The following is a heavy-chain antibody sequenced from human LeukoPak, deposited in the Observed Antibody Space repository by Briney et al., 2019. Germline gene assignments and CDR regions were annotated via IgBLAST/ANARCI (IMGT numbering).Heavy chain of an antibody. J-gene: IGHJ2*01. D-gene: IGHD2-2*01. V-gene: IGHV1-58*01. CDR3: AAFGVSVLGRNPIVVVPEVGDWYFDL. CDR1: GFTFTSSA. CDR2: IVVGSGNT. Sequence: TSVKVSCKASGFTFTSSAVQWVRQARGQRLEWIGWIVVGSGNTNYAQKFQERVTITRDMSTSTAYMELSSLRSEDTAVYYCAAFGVSVLGRNPIVVVPEVGDWYFDLWGRGTLVTVSS.